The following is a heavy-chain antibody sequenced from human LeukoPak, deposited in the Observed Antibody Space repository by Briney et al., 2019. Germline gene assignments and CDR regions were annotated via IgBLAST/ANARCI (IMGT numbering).Heavy chain of an antibody. CDR2: IYYSGST. V-gene: IGHV4-30-4*01. J-gene: IGHJ3*02. D-gene: IGHD3-10*01. CDR3: ARTYGSGSYAFDI. Sequence: PSQTLSLTCTVSGGSISSGDYYWSWIRQPPGKGLEWIGHIYYSGSTYYNPSLKSRVTISVDTSKNQFSLKLSSVTAADTAVYYCARTYGSGSYAFDIWGQGTMVTVSS. CDR1: GGSISSGDYY.